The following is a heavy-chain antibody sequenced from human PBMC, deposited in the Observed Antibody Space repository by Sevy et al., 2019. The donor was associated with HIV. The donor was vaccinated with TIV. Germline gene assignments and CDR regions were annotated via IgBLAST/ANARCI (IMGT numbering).Heavy chain of an antibody. CDR2: IRGSSGSY. CDR1: GFTFSIFD. CDR3: TRNRGYHTFDH. J-gene: IGHJ4*02. D-gene: IGHD5-12*01. V-gene: IGHV3-48*02. Sequence: GESLKISCAASGFTFSIFDLDWVRQAPGKGLEWVSYIRGSSGSYMPYSADSVKGRFTISRDNAKNSLYLQMNSLRDEDTAVYYCTRNRGYHTFDHWGQGTLVTVSS.